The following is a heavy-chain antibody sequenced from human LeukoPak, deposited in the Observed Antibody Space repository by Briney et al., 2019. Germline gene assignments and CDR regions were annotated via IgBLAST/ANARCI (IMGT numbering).Heavy chain of an antibody. J-gene: IGHJ4*02. V-gene: IGHV1-18*01. Sequence: ASVKVSCRASGYTFTTYGISWVRQAPGQGLEWMGWISTYNGNPTYVQNLQDRVTMTTDTSTSTAYMELRSLRSDDTAVYYCARDSGRIAANFDYWGQGTLVTVSS. D-gene: IGHD6-13*01. CDR3: ARDSGRIAANFDY. CDR1: GYTFTTYG. CDR2: ISTYNGNP.